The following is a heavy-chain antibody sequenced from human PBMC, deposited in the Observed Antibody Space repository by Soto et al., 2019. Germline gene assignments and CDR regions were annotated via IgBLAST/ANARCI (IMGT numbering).Heavy chain of an antibody. CDR3: AHRLLPTVFGFVTTTASYFDF. CDR1: GFSLTTSGVG. CDR2: IYWDDDK. J-gene: IGHJ4*02. V-gene: IGHV2-5*02. D-gene: IGHD3-3*01. Sequence: QITLKESGPTVVKPTETLTLTCTFSGFSLTTSGVGVGWVRQSPGKAPEWLALIYWDDDKRYSTSLKSRLTITNATSKNRVALTMANVDPADAATNYCAHRLLPTVFGFVTTTASYFDFWGQGTPVVVSS.